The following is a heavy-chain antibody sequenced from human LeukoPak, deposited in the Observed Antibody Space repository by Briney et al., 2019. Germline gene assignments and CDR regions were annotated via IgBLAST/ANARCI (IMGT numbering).Heavy chain of an antibody. Sequence: SETLSLTCTVSGGSISSGDYYWSWIRQPPGKGLEWIGYIYYTGSTNYNPSLKSRVTISVDTSKNQFSLKLSSVTAADTAVYYCARDFPRSGRDAFDIWGQGTMVTVSS. CDR3: ARDFPRSGRDAFDI. J-gene: IGHJ3*02. D-gene: IGHD3-10*01. CDR1: GGSISSGDYY. CDR2: IYYTGST. V-gene: IGHV4-61*08.